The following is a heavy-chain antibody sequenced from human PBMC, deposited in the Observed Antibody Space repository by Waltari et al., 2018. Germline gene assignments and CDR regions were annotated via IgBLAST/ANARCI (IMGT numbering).Heavy chain of an antibody. CDR3: ARAGRRGVVTHYYFDY. CDR2: IYSGGST. J-gene: IGHJ4*02. D-gene: IGHD2-21*02. V-gene: IGHV3-53*01. Sequence: EVQLVESGGGLIQPGGSLRLSCAASGFTVSSTYMSWVRQAPGKGLEWVSVIYSGGSTYYADSVKGRFTISRDNSKNTLYLQMNSLRAEDTAVYYCARAGRRGVVTHYYFDYWGQGTLVTVSS. CDR1: GFTVSSTY.